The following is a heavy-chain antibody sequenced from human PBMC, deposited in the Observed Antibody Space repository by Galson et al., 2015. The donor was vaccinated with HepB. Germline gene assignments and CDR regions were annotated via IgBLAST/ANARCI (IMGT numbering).Heavy chain of an antibody. CDR2: ISWNSGSI. V-gene: IGHV3-9*01. D-gene: IGHD3-10*01. Sequence: SLRLSCAASGFTFDDYAMHWVRQAPGKGLEWVSGISWNSGSIGYADSVKGRFTISRDNAKNSLYLQMNSLRAEDTALYYCAKDINYYGSGLFDYWGQGTLVTVSS. J-gene: IGHJ4*02. CDR3: AKDINYYGSGLFDY. CDR1: GFTFDDYA.